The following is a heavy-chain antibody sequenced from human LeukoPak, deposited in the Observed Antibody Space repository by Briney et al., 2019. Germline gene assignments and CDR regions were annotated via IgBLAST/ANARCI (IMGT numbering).Heavy chain of an antibody. Sequence: ASVKVSCKASGYTFTGYYMHWVRQAPGQGLEWMGWINPNSGDTGNAQTFQGRLTMTWDNSISTAYMQLSSLISDDTAVYYCARVRSLSSNIDFWGQGTLVTVSS. J-gene: IGHJ4*02. D-gene: IGHD4-11*01. CDR1: GYTFTGYY. CDR3: ARVRSLSSNIDF. V-gene: IGHV1-2*02. CDR2: INPNSGDT.